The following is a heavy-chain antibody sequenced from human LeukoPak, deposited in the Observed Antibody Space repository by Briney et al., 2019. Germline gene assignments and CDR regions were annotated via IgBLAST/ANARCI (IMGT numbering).Heavy chain of an antibody. V-gene: IGHV3-74*01. Sequence: PGGSLRLSCAASGFTFSSYWMHWVRQAPGKGLVWVSRIKSDGSTRYADSVKGRFTISRDNAKNTLSLQMNSLRAEDTGVYYCARAPSEIGGYYPEYFRHWGQGTLVTVSP. CDR1: GFTFSSYW. D-gene: IGHD3-22*01. CDR3: ARAPSEIGGYYPEYFRH. J-gene: IGHJ1*01. CDR2: IKSDGST.